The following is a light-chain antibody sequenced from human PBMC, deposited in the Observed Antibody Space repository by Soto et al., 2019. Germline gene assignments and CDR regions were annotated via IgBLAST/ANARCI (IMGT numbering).Light chain of an antibody. V-gene: IGKV3D-15*01. CDR2: YIS. J-gene: IGKJ5*01. CDR3: QQHNQWPIT. Sequence: GMTQSPATLSVSPGERATLSCRASQSVSSNLAWYQQKPGQAPRLLIYYISTRATGIPARFSGSGSGTEFTLTIYSLQSEDSAVYYCQQHNQWPITFGQGTRLEIK. CDR1: QSVSSN.